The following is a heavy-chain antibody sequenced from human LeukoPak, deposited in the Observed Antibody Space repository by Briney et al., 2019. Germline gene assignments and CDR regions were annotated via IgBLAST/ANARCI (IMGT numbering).Heavy chain of an antibody. CDR1: GGSFSGYY. Sequence: SETLSLTCAVYGGSFSGYYRSWIRQSPGKGLEWIGEINYSGRTNYNPSLKSRLIISVDTSKNQFSLKLNSMTAADTAVYYCAREETFYYSSGSYSYFDLWGQGTLVTVSS. V-gene: IGHV4-34*01. J-gene: IGHJ4*02. D-gene: IGHD3-10*01. CDR2: INYSGRT. CDR3: AREETFYYSSGSYSYFDL.